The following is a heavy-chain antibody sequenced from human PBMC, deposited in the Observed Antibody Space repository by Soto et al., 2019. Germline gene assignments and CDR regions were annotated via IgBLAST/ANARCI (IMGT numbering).Heavy chain of an antibody. J-gene: IGHJ5*02. CDR2: IYYSGST. CDR3: ARVVSRLGYCSSTSCLFNWFDP. D-gene: IGHD2-2*01. Sequence: QVQLQESGPGLVKPSQTLSLTGTVSGGSISSGGYYWSWIRQHPGKGLEWIGYIYYSGSTYYNPSLKSRVTISVDTSKNQFSLKLSSVTAADTAVYYCARVVSRLGYCSSTSCLFNWFDPWGQGTLVTVSS. CDR1: GGSISSGGYY. V-gene: IGHV4-31*03.